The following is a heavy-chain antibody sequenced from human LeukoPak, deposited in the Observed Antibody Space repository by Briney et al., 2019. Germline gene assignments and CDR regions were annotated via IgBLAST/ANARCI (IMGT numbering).Heavy chain of an antibody. V-gene: IGHV6-1*01. Sequence: XXXXXXDSVXXNXAAWNWIRQSPSRGLEWLGRTYYRSKWYNDYAVSVESRITINPDTSKNQFSLQLNSMTPEDTAVYYCARDQMGFDPWGQGILVTVSS. CDR2: TYYRSKWYN. J-gene: IGHJ5*02. CDR3: ARDQMGFDP. CDR1: XDSVXXNXAA.